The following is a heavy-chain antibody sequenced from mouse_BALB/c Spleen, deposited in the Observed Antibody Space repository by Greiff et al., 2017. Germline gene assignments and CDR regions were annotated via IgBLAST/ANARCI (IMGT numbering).Heavy chain of an antibody. CDR3: ARAPNGNYDY. Sequence: VQLQQSGPGLVKPSQSLSLTCSVTGYSITSGYYWNWIRQFPGNKLEWMGYISYDGSNNYNPSLKNRISITRDTSKNQFFLKLNSVTTEDTATYYCARAPNGNYDYWGQGTTLTVSS. J-gene: IGHJ2*01. CDR1: GYSITSGYY. V-gene: IGHV3-6*02. D-gene: IGHD2-1*01. CDR2: ISYDGSN.